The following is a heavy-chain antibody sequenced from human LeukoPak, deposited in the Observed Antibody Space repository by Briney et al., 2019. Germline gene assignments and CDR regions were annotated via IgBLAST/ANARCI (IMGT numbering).Heavy chain of an antibody. D-gene: IGHD3-10*01. Sequence: SVRGRFTISRDNAKNSLYLQMNSLKADDTAVYYCARDSDHYWGQGTLVTVSS. V-gene: IGHV3-21*01. CDR3: ARDSDHY. J-gene: IGHJ4*02.